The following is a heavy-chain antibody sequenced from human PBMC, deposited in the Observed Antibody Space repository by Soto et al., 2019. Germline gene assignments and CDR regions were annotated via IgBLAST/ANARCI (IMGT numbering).Heavy chain of an antibody. CDR2: INAYNGNT. Sequence: ASVKVSCKASGYTFTSYGITWLRQAPGQGLEWMGWINAYNGNTNYAQKLQGRVTMTTDTSTTTAYMELRSLRSDDTAVYYCARDLLPHRGRAKPKFDYWGQGTLVTVSS. CDR3: ARDLLPHRGRAKPKFDY. V-gene: IGHV1-18*01. CDR1: GYTFTSYG. D-gene: IGHD1-26*01. J-gene: IGHJ4*02.